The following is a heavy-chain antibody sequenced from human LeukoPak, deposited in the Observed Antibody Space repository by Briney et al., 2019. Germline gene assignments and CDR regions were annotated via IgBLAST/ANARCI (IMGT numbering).Heavy chain of an antibody. Sequence: SETLSLTCAVSGGSSSSGGYSWSWSRQPPGKGLEWGGYIYHGGSTYYNPSLKSRVTISVDRAKNKFSLKLSALTAADTAVYYSARAIGSLVATISVSFDPWGQGTLVTVSS. V-gene: IGHV4-30-2*01. CDR3: ARAIGSLVATISVSFDP. J-gene: IGHJ5*02. CDR2: IYHGGST. CDR1: GGSSSSGGYS. D-gene: IGHD5-12*01.